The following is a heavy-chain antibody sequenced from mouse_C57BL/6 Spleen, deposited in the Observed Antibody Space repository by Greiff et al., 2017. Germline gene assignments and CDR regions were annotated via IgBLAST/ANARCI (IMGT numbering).Heavy chain of an antibody. Sequence: VQLVESGGGLVQPGGSLSLSCAASGFTFTDYYMSWVRQPPGKALEWLGFIRNKANGYTTEYSASVKGRFTISRDNPQSILYLQMNALRAEDSATYYCARYKGSFYYAMDYWGQGTSVTVSS. D-gene: IGHD1-1*01. CDR3: ARYKGSFYYAMDY. CDR2: IRNKANGYTT. V-gene: IGHV7-3*01. J-gene: IGHJ4*01. CDR1: GFTFTDYY.